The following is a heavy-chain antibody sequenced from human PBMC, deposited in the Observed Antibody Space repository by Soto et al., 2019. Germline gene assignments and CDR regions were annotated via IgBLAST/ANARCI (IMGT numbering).Heavy chain of an antibody. D-gene: IGHD2-15*01. CDR1: GECRKGDC. Sequence: SSETLSLACAVQGECRKGDCWRCIGQRSGKALEWIGESNHSGGTNYYWALNRRVTISGDTSNNQVSLELSAVTAADTAVYYCARGSPRVVVVATTLLGWFAPWGQGTLVTV. CDR3: ARGSPRVVVVATTLLGWFAP. V-gene: IGHV4-34*01. J-gene: IGHJ5*02. CDR2: SNHSGGT.